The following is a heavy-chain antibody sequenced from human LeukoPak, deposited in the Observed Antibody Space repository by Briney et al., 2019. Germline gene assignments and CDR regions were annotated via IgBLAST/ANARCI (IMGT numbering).Heavy chain of an antibody. Sequence: PSETLSLTCTVSGGSINNYYWSWIRQPPGKGLEWIGYVYYSGSTNYSPSLRSRVTMSVDTSNSQVSLKLSSVPAADTAVYYCARACGGDCSTPYYYYYYALDVWGQGTTVTVSS. CDR1: GGSINNYY. CDR3: ARACGGDCSTPYYYYYYALDV. CDR2: VYYSGST. V-gene: IGHV4-59*01. D-gene: IGHD2-21*02. J-gene: IGHJ6*02.